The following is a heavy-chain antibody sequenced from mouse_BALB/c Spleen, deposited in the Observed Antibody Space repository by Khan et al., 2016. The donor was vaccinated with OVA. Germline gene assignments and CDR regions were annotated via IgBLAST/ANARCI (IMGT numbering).Heavy chain of an antibody. Sequence: QVQLQQSGPGLVQPSQSLSITCTVSGFSLSTYGIHWVRQSPGKGLEWLGVIWRGGGTDYNAAFISRLSISKDNSKSQVFFKMDSLQTDDTAIYYCARNSYMYDFTYWGQGTLVNVSA. CDR3: ARNSYMYDFTY. CDR1: GFSLSTYG. V-gene: IGHV2-2*01. CDR2: IWRGGGT. D-gene: IGHD2-14*01. J-gene: IGHJ3*01.